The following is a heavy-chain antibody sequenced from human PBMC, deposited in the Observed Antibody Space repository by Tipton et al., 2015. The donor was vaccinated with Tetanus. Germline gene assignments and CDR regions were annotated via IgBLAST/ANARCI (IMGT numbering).Heavy chain of an antibody. J-gene: IGHJ5*02. CDR3: ARLKGARGAWFDP. CDR2: IYYTGIT. CDR1: GGSISSYY. Sequence: TLSLTCTASGGSISSYYWSWIRQPPGKGLEWIGYIYYTGITNYNPSLKSRVTISVDTSKNQFSLKLSSVTAADTAVYYCARLKGARGAWFDPWGLGTLVTVSS. D-gene: IGHD6-6*01. V-gene: IGHV4-59*07.